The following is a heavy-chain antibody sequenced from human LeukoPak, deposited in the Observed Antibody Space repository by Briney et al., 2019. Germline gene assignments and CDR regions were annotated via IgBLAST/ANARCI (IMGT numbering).Heavy chain of an antibody. CDR1: GGSFSGYY. CDR2: INHSGST. Sequence: TSETLSLTCAVYGGSFSGYYWSWIRQPPGKGLEWIGEINHSGSTNYNPPLKSRVTISVDTSKNQFSLKLSSVTAADTAVYYCARGSRIAARPGHFDYWGQGTLVTVSS. CDR3: ARGSRIAARPGHFDY. V-gene: IGHV4-34*01. D-gene: IGHD6-6*01. J-gene: IGHJ4*02.